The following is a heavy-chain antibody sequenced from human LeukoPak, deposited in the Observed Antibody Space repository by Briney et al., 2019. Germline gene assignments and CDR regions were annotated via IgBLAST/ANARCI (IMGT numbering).Heavy chain of an antibody. J-gene: IGHJ6*03. CDR2: IYPGDSDT. CDR3: ARVPYYYDSSGYYGGYYYMDV. D-gene: IGHD3-22*01. CDR1: GYSFTSYW. V-gene: IGHV5-51*01. Sequence: GESLKISCKGSGYSFTSYWIGWVRQMPGKGLEWMGIIYPGDSDTRYSPSFQGQVTISADKSISTAYLQWSSLKASDTAMYYCARVPYYYDSSGYYGGYYYMDVWGKGTTVTIPS.